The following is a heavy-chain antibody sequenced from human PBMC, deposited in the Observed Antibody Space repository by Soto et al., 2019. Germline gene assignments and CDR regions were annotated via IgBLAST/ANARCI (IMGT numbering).Heavy chain of an antibody. J-gene: IGHJ6*02. D-gene: IGHD6-13*01. CDR1: GFTFISYS. V-gene: IGHV3-21*01. Sequence: GGSLRLSCAATGFTFISYSMNWVRKAPGKGLEWVSSISYSSGHIYYGDSVKGRFTISRDNARKSLYLQMNSLRAEDTAVYYCARDRVGQQLVLNDYYGMDVWGQGTTVTVSS. CDR2: ISYSSGHI. CDR3: ARDRVGQQLVLNDYYGMDV.